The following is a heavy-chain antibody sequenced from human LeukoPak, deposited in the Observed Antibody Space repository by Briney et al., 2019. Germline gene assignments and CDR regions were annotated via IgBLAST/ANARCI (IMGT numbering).Heavy chain of an antibody. Sequence: SETLSLTCGVYGQPFSGYYWRWLPQPPGKGLEWIGEINHSGSTNYNPPLKSRVNISVDQSKNQFSLKLSSVTAADTAVYYCARGRARKYYDSSGYYYVYAFDVWGNGTMVTVSS. CDR3: ARGRARKYYDSSGYYYVYAFDV. CDR1: GQPFSGYY. J-gene: IGHJ3*01. CDR2: INHSGST. D-gene: IGHD3-22*01. V-gene: IGHV4-34*01.